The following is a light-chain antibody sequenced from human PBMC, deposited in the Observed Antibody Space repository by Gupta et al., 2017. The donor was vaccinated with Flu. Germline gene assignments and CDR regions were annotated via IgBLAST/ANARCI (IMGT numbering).Light chain of an antibody. CDR2: DVN. V-gene: IGLV2-14*04. CDR3: SSYTTRSTL. J-gene: IGLJ3*02. Sequence: GSELGTYNFVSWYQQHPGKAPKLMIYDVNNRPSGVSNRFSGSKSGNTASLTISGLQAEDEADYYCSSYTTRSTLFGGGTKLTVL. CDR1: GSELGTYNF.